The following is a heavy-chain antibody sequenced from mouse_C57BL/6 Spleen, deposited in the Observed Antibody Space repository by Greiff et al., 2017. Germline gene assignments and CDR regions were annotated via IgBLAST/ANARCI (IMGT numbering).Heavy chain of an antibody. CDR2: ILPGSGST. CDR1: GYTFTGYW. J-gene: IGHJ4*01. V-gene: IGHV1-9*01. D-gene: IGHD1-1*01. CDR3: ARRGLELRWYAMDY. Sequence: QVQLKQSGAELMKPGASVKLSCKATGYTFTGYWIEWVKQRPGHGLEWIGEILPGSGSTNYNEKFKGKAPFTADTSSNTAYLQLSSLTTADSAIYYCARRGLELRWYAMDYWGQGTSVTGSS.